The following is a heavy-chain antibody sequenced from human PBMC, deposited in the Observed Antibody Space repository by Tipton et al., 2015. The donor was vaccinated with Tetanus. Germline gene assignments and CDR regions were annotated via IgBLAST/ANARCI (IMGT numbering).Heavy chain of an antibody. CDR2: IFHSGST. D-gene: IGHD3-10*01. CDR1: GGSMSNNY. V-gene: IGHV4-59*12. J-gene: IGHJ6*02. CDR3: ARDRGVRGGYYYYHGMDV. Sequence: LRLSCTVSGGSMSNNYWSWIRQPPGKGLEWIAYIFHSGSTNYSPSLKSRVAISMDTSKNQISLKVNSVTAADTAVYYCARDRGVRGGYYYYHGMDVWGQGTTVTVSS.